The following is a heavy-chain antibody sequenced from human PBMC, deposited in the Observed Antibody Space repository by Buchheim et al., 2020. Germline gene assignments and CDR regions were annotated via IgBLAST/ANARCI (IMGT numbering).Heavy chain of an antibody. CDR3: ARGLRFYYYYGMDV. V-gene: IGHV3-30-3*01. D-gene: IGHD4-17*01. CDR1: GFTFSSYA. J-gene: IGHJ6*02. Sequence: QVQLVESGGGVVQPGRSLRLSCAASGFTFSSYAMHWVRQAPGKGLEWVAVISYDGSNKYYADSVKGRFTISRDNSKNTLYLQMNSLRAEDTAVYYCARGLRFYYYYGMDVWGQGTT. CDR2: ISYDGSNK.